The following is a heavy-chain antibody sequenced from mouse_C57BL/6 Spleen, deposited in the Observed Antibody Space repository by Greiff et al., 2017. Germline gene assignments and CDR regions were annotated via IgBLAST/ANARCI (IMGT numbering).Heavy chain of an antibody. CDR1: GYAFSSSW. D-gene: IGHD3-2*02. CDR3: AREGAQAFDY. J-gene: IGHJ2*01. CDR2: IYPGDGDT. Sequence: VQLQQSGPELVKPGASVKISCTASGYAFSSSWMNWVKQRPGKGLEWIGRIYPGDGDTNYNGKFKGKATLTADKSSSTAYMQLSSLTSEDSAVYFCAREGAQAFDYWGQGTTLTVSS. V-gene: IGHV1-82*01.